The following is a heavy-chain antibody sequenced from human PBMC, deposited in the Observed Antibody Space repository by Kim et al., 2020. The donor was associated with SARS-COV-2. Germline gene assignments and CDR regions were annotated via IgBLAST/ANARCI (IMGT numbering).Heavy chain of an antibody. Sequence: SETLSLTCAVYGGSFSGYYWSWIRQPPGKGLEWIGEINHSGSTNYNPSLKSRVTISVDTSKNQFSLKLSSVTAADTAVYYCARGVVVTSWYFDYWGQGTLVTVSS. V-gene: IGHV4-34*01. CDR3: ARGVVVTSWYFDY. J-gene: IGHJ4*02. CDR1: GGSFSGYY. D-gene: IGHD2-15*01. CDR2: INHSGST.